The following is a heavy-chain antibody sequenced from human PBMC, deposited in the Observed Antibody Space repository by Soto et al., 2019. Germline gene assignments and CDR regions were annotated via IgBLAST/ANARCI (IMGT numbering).Heavy chain of an antibody. CDR1: GYTFTSYG. CDR3: ARGYCSGGSCIDAFDS. J-gene: IGHJ3*02. Sequence: ASVKVSCKASGYTFTSYGISWVRQAPGQGLEWMGWISAYNGNTNYAQKLQGRVTMTTDTSTSTAYMELRSLRSDDTAVYYCARGYCSGGSCIDAFDSWGQGTMVTVSS. CDR2: ISAYNGNT. D-gene: IGHD2-15*01. V-gene: IGHV1-18*01.